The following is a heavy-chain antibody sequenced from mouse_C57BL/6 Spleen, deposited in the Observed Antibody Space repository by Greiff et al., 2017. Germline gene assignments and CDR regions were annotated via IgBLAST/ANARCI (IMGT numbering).Heavy chain of an antibody. CDR2: ISDGGSYT. Sequence: EVQGVESGGGLVKPGGSLKLSCAASGFTFSSYAMSWVRQTPEKRLEWVATISDGGSYTYYPDNVKGRFTISRDNAKNNLYLQMSHLKSEDTAMYYCARYYDYEGRYYFDYWGQGTTLTVSS. V-gene: IGHV5-4*01. D-gene: IGHD2-4*01. CDR3: ARYYDYEGRYYFDY. CDR1: GFTFSSYA. J-gene: IGHJ2*01.